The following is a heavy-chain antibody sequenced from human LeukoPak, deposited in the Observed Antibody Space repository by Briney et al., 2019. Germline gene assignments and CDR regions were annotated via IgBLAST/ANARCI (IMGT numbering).Heavy chain of an antibody. D-gene: IGHD4-17*01. V-gene: IGHV4-59*01. Sequence: PSETLSLTCTVSGGSISSYYWSWIRQPPGKGLEWIGYIYYSGSTNYNPSLKSRVTISVDTSKNQFSLKLSSVTAADTAVYYCARGGKYYGDYWYFDLWGRGTLVTVS. J-gene: IGHJ2*01. CDR2: IYYSGST. CDR3: ARGGKYYGDYWYFDL. CDR1: GGSISSYY.